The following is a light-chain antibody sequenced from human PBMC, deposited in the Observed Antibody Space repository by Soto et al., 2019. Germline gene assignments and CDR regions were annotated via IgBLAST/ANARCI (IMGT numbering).Light chain of an antibody. V-gene: IGKV3-20*01. CDR2: AAS. CDR1: RGLASSY. J-gene: IGKJ2*01. CDR3: QQYDASPPYT. Sequence: EIVLTQSPVTLSLSPGERATLSCRASRGLASSYLGWYQQKPGQPPRLLMYAASIRATGIPDRFSGSGSATDFTFTINRLEPEDSAVYYCQQYDASPPYTFGQGTKLEIK.